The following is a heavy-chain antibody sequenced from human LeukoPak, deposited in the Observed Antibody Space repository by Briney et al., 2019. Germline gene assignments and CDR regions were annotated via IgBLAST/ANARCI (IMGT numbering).Heavy chain of an antibody. V-gene: IGHV3-7*01. CDR2: IKQDGSEI. D-gene: IGHD3-16*01. CDR3: AREVPAYCDY. J-gene: IGHJ4*02. CDR1: GFTFSNYW. Sequence: GGSLRLSCAASGFTFSNYWMSWVRQAPGKGLEWVANIKQDGSEIYYVDSVKGRFTISRDNAKNSLYLQMNSLRAEDTAVYYCAREVPAYCDYWGQGTLVTVSS.